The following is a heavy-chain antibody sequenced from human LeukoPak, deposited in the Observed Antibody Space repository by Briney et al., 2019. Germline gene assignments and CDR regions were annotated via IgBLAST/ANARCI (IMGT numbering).Heavy chain of an antibody. Sequence: GGSLRLSCAASGFTFSRSWLHWVRQAPGKGLEGVASIKEDGSEKDYVDYGEGRFTISRDNAKNSLYLQMNSLRAEDTAMYYCASSGWYSTPNWFAPWGQGTPVIVSS. J-gene: IGHJ5*02. D-gene: IGHD6-19*01. CDR2: IKEDGSEK. CDR1: GFTFSRSW. CDR3: ASSGWYSTPNWFAP. V-gene: IGHV3-7*01.